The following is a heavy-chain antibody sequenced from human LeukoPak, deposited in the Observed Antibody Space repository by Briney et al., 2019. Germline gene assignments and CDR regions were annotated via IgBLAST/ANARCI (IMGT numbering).Heavy chain of an antibody. CDR1: GFTFDDYA. V-gene: IGHV3-9*01. Sequence: GRSLRLSCAASGFTFDDYAMHWVRQAPGKGLEWVSGISWNSGSIGYADSVKGRFTISRDNAKNSLYLQMNSLRAEDTAVYYCARDLGLLWFGELGGGLNWFDPWGQGTLVTVSS. CDR3: ARDLGLLWFGELGGGLNWFDP. D-gene: IGHD3-10*01. J-gene: IGHJ5*02. CDR2: ISWNSGSI.